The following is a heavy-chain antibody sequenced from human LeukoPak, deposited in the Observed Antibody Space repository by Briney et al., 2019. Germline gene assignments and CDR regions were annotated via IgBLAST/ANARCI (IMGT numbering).Heavy chain of an antibody. J-gene: IGHJ6*02. CDR1: GFTFDDYA. CDR3: AKDIATFENYYYYGMDV. V-gene: IGHV3-9*01. D-gene: IGHD2/OR15-2a*01. Sequence: GRSLRLSCAASGFTFDDYAMHWVRQAPGKGLEWVSGISWNSGSIGYADSVKGRFTISGDNAKNSLYLQMNSLRAEDTALYYCAKDIATFENYYYYGMDVWGQGTTVTVSS. CDR2: ISWNSGSI.